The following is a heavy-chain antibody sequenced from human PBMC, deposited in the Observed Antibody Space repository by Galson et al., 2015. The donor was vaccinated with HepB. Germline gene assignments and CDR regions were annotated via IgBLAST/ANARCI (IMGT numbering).Heavy chain of an antibody. Sequence: SLRLSCAASGFTFSSYAMHWVRQAPGKGLEYVSAISGSGGSTYYADSVKGRFTISRDNSKNTLYLQMNSLRAEDTAVYYCAKSPDYYGSGDYNWFDPWGQGTLVTVSS. J-gene: IGHJ5*02. CDR1: GFTFSSYA. V-gene: IGHV3-23*01. D-gene: IGHD3-10*01. CDR2: ISGSGGST. CDR3: AKSPDYYGSGDYNWFDP.